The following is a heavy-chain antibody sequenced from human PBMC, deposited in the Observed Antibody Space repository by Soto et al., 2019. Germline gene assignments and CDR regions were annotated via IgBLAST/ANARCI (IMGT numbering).Heavy chain of an antibody. D-gene: IGHD4-17*01. CDR2: ISSSSSYI. V-gene: IGHV3-21*01. J-gene: IGHJ4*02. CDR1: GFTFSSYS. CDR3: ARDYGDYYYFDY. Sequence: EVQLVGSGGGLVKPGGSLRLSCAASGFTFSSYSMNWVRQAPGKGLEWVSSISSSSSYIYYADSVKGRFTISRDNAKNSLYLQMNSLRAEDTAVYYCARDYGDYYYFDYWGQGTLVTVSS.